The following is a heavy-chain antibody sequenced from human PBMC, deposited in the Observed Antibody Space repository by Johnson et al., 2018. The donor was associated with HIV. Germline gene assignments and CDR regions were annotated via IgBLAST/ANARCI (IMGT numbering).Heavy chain of an antibody. Sequence: QEQLVESGGGVVQPGRSLRLSCAASGFTFSSYAMHWVRQAPGQGLEWVAVISYDGSTKYYADSVKGRFTISRDNSKNTIYLQMHSLRTEDTAVYYCARDYDIPRDDGFDIWGQGTMVTVSS. V-gene: IGHV3-30*04. D-gene: IGHD3-9*01. CDR2: ISYDGSTK. J-gene: IGHJ3*02. CDR3: ARDYDIPRDDGFDI. CDR1: GFTFSSYA.